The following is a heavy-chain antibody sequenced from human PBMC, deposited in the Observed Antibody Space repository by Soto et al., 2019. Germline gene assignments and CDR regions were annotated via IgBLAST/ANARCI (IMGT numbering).Heavy chain of an antibody. CDR1: GFTFSSYA. D-gene: IGHD6-19*01. J-gene: IGHJ6*02. Sequence: EVQLLESGGDLVQPGGSLSLSCAASGFTFSSYAMSWVRQAPGKGLEWVSGIGGGGTDTYYANSVRGRFTISRDNSDYTLYLQMNSLRAEDTAVYYCAKWGAIELAGHDYFGMDVWGQGTTVAVSS. CDR3: AKWGAIELAGHDYFGMDV. V-gene: IGHV3-23*01. CDR2: IGGGGTDT.